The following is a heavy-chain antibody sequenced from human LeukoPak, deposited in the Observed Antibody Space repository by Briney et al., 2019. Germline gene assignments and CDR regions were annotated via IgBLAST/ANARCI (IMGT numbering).Heavy chain of an antibody. J-gene: IGHJ6*02. CDR2: ISYDGSNK. CDR3: AKDTLLGRLYYYYGMDV. Sequence: GGSLRLSCAASGFTFSSYGMHWVRQAPGKGLEWVAVISYDGSNKYYADSVKGRFTISRDNSKNTLYLQMNSLRAEDTAVYYCAKDTLLGRLYYYYGMDVWGQGTTVTVSS. D-gene: IGHD7-27*01. V-gene: IGHV3-30*18. CDR1: GFTFSSYG.